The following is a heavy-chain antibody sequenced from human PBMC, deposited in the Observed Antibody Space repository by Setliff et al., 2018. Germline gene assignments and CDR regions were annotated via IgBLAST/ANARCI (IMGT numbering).Heavy chain of an antibody. CDR1: GGSISSGSNY. CDR3: ARSLGSGSYYNSRPFYSDY. J-gene: IGHJ4*02. Sequence: PSEILSPTCTVSGGSISSGSNYWSWIRQPAGRGLEWIGHIDPSGNTNYHPSLKSRVTISGDTSKNQFSLKLTSVTAADTAVYFCARSLGSGSYYNSRPFYSDYWGQGTLVTVS. D-gene: IGHD3-10*01. V-gene: IGHV4-61*09. CDR2: IDPSGNT.